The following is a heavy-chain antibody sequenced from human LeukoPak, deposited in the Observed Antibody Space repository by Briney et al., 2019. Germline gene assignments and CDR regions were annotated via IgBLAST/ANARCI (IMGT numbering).Heavy chain of an antibody. V-gene: IGHV3-23*01. Sequence: GGSLRLSCATSGFPFSDFSMSWVRQAPGKGLEWISTTNSGGTSTYYAESVKGRFTISRDNSKNTLYLQMSSLRVEDAAVYYCAKQSYARSLGEGGPGTLVSVSS. CDR3: AKQSYARSLGE. CDR2: TNSGGTST. J-gene: IGHJ4*02. CDR1: GFPFSDFS. D-gene: IGHD2-8*01.